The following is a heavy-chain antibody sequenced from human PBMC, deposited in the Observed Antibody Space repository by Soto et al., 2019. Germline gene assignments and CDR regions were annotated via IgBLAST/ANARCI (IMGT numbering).Heavy chain of an antibody. CDR2: ISSSSSTI. D-gene: IGHD3-10*01. J-gene: IGHJ3*02. CDR1: GFTFSSYS. CDR3: ARDRSVKYYYGSGTILGAFDI. V-gene: IGHV3-48*01. Sequence: GGSLRLSCAASGFTFSSYSMNWVRQAPGKGLEWVSYISSSSSTIYYADSVKGRFTISRDNAKNSLYLQMNSLRAEDTAVYYCARDRSVKYYYGSGTILGAFDIWGQGTMVTVSS.